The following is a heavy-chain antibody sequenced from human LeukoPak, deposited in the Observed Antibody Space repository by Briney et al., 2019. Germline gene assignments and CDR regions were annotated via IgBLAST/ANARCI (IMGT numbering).Heavy chain of an antibody. CDR2: LYYSGST. V-gene: IGHV4-59*01. Sequence: PSETLSPTCSVSGGSISSYYWSWIRQPPAKGLEWIGYLYYSGSTNSNPSLKSRVTMSVDTSKNQFSLKLRSVTAADTAVYYCARGGSGISNAFDIWGQGTMVTVSS. CDR1: GGSISSYY. J-gene: IGHJ3*02. D-gene: IGHD3-10*01. CDR3: ARGGSGISNAFDI.